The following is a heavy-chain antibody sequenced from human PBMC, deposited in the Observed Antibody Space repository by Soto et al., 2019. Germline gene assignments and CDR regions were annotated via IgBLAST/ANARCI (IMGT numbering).Heavy chain of an antibody. V-gene: IGHV1-69*13. D-gene: IGHD5-12*01. CDR3: ATNEGRDGYSFDY. Sequence: SVKVSCKASGVTFSRQDMRWVRQAPGQGLEWMGGIIPIFGTPQYAEKFQDRVTITADESTSKAYMELRSLTSEDTAVYYCATNEGRDGYSFDYWGKGTLVTVSS. CDR2: IIPIFGTP. CDR1: GVTFSRQD. J-gene: IGHJ4*02.